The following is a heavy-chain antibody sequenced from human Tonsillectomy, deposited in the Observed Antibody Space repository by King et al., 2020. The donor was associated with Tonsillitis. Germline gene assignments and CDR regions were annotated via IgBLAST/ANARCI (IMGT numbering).Heavy chain of an antibody. CDR2: IDTNGGST. J-gene: IGHJ5*02. CDR1: GYTFTNNY. V-gene: IGHV1-46*03. CDR3: ARYRGLETGGLDP. Sequence: QLVQSGAEVKKPGVSVKVSCKSSGYTFTNNYMHWVRQAPGQGLELMGIIDTNGGSTTYAQKFQGRVTMTRDTSTSTVYMELSNLRSDDTAVYYCARYRGLETGGLDPWGQGTLVTVSS. D-gene: IGHD1-1*01.